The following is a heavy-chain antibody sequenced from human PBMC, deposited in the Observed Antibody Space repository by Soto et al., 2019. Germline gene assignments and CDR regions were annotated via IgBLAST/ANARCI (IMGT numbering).Heavy chain of an antibody. D-gene: IGHD3-22*01. CDR1: GVSFSSCG. V-gene: IGHV3-33*01. Sequence: PAESLTLTCAVSGVSFSSCGLYWVRHAQGTGLGWEGVRCYYGSNKTYENSAQGRFNISRDNFKNTLYLQMNRLRAEDTAVYYWARDLIPPANYYDSSCYYLYYYYGMDVWGQGTTVTVSS. CDR2: RCYYGSNK. CDR3: ARDLIPPANYYDSSCYYLYYYYGMDV. J-gene: IGHJ6*02.